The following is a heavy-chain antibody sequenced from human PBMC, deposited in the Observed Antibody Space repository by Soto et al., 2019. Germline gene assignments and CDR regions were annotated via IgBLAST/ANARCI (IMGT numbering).Heavy chain of an antibody. V-gene: IGHV3-7*03. CDR1: GFTFSSSW. CDR2: IKCDGSEK. Sequence: GGSLRLSCAASGFTFSSSWIHWVCQAPEKGLEWVADIKCDGSEKYYVDSVKGRLTISRDNAKNSLYLQVNSLRAEDMTVYYCVRGGCSSTSCYYYYGMDVWGQGTTVTVSS. CDR3: VRGGCSSTSCYYYYGMDV. J-gene: IGHJ6*02. D-gene: IGHD2-2*01.